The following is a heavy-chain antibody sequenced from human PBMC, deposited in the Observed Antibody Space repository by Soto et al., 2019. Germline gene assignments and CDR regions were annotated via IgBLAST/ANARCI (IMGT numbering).Heavy chain of an antibody. CDR1: GDNFNNYA. Sequence: QVQLVQSGTAVKKPGSSVKVSCQASGDNFNNYAINWVRQAPGQGLEWMGGLVPIFLTANYAQKFQGRVTITADRSTSTAYMELSILISEDTAVYYCTRGLGYSASWGQGTLVTVSS. V-gene: IGHV1-69*06. J-gene: IGHJ5*02. CDR2: LVPIFLTA. CDR3: TRGLGYSAS. D-gene: IGHD5-18*01.